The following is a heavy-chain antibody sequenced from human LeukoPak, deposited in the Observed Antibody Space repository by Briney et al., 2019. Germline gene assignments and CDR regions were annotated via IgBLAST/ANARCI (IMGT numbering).Heavy chain of an antibody. D-gene: IGHD3-22*01. CDR2: IIPILGIA. CDR3: ARVLRNYYDSSDYYYYGMDV. CDR1: GGTFSSYT. J-gene: IGHJ6*02. Sequence: SVKVSCKASGGTFSSYTMSWVRQAPGQGLEWMGRIIPILGIANYAQKFQGRVTITADKSTSTAYMELSSLRSEDTAVYYCARVLRNYYDSSDYYYYGMDVWGQGTTVTVSS. V-gene: IGHV1-69*02.